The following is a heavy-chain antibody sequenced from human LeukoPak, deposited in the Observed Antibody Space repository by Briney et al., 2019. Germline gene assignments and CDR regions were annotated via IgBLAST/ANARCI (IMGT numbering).Heavy chain of an antibody. J-gene: IGHJ4*02. CDR3: ARGDSGWYNPPFDY. Sequence: GASVKASCKASGYTFNNYYMHWVRQDPGQGLEWLGIINPSDDKTNYAQKFQGRVTMTRDTSTSTVYMELSSLRSEDTAVYYCARGDSGWYNPPFDYWGQGTLVTVSS. V-gene: IGHV1-46*02. CDR1: GYTFNNYY. D-gene: IGHD6-19*01. CDR2: INPSDDKT.